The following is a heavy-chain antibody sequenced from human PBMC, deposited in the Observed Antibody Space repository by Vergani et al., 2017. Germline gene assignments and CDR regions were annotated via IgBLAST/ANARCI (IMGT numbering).Heavy chain of an antibody. D-gene: IGHD3-3*01. CDR1: GYSISSGYY. Sequence: QVQLQESGPGLVKPSETLSLTCAVSGYSISSGYYWGWIRQPPGKGLEWIGSIYHSGSNYYNPSLKSRVTISVDTSKNQFSLKRSSVTAADTAVYYCARRANDFWSGYYGPFDYWGQGTLVTVSS. CDR3: ARRANDFWSGYYGPFDY. J-gene: IGHJ4*02. CDR2: IYHSGSN. V-gene: IGHV4-38-2*01.